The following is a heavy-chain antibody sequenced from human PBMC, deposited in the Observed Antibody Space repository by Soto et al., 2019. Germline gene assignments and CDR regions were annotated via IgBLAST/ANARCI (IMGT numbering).Heavy chain of an antibody. CDR2: ISAYNGNT. Sequence: QVQLVQSGAEVKKPGASVKVSCKASGYTFTSYGISWVRQAPGQGLEWMGWISAYNGNTKYAQKFQGRVTMTTDTSTSTASMELRHLRSDDTAVYYCARDLGGSYYAPVDYWDQGTLVTVSS. D-gene: IGHD2-15*01. J-gene: IGHJ4*02. CDR1: GYTFTSYG. V-gene: IGHV1-18*01. CDR3: ARDLGGSYYAPVDY.